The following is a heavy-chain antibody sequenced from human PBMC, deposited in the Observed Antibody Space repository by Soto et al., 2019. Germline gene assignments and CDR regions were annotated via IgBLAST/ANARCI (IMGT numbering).Heavy chain of an antibody. D-gene: IGHD5-12*01. J-gene: IGHJ4*02. CDR2: IYYSGST. Sequence: QVQLQESGPGLVKPSQTLSLTCTVSGGSISSGDYFWSWIRQPPGKGLEWIGHIYYSGSTYYNPVLRSRVTISVDTSKSQFSLQLRSATVADTAVYFCARVNRNFGGYAGLLDYWGQGTLVTVSS. V-gene: IGHV4-30-4*01. CDR1: GGSISSGDYF. CDR3: ARVNRNFGGYAGLLDY.